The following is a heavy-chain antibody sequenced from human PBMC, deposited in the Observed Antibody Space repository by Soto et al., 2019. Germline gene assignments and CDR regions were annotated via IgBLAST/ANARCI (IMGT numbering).Heavy chain of an antibody. D-gene: IGHD2-15*01. CDR1: GGTFSSYA. J-gene: IGHJ4*02. V-gene: IGHV1-69*01. CDR3: ARSLGGYCSGGSCYVLDY. Sequence: QVQQVQSGAEVKKPGSSVKVSCKASGGTFSSYAISWVRQAPGQGLEWMGGIIPIFGTANYAQKFQGRVTITADESTSTAYMELSSLRSEDTAVYYCARSLGGYCSGGSCYVLDYWGQGTLVTVSS. CDR2: IIPIFGTA.